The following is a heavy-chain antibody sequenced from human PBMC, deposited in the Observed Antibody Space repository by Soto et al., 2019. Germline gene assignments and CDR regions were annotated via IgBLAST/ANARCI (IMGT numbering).Heavy chain of an antibody. CDR1: GYTFTSYG. J-gene: IGHJ6*02. Sequence: QVQLVQSGAEVKKPGASVKVSCKASGYTFTSYGISWVRRAPGQGLEWMGWISAYNGNTNYAQKLQGRVTMTTDTSTSTAYMELRSLRSDDTAVYYCARDGSPYQPLSHYYYGMDVWGQGTTVTVSS. CDR3: ARDGSPYQPLSHYYYGMDV. D-gene: IGHD2-2*01. V-gene: IGHV1-18*01. CDR2: ISAYNGNT.